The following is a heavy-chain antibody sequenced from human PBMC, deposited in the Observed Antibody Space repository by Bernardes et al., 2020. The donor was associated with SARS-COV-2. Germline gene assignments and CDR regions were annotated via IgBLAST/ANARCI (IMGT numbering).Heavy chain of an antibody. V-gene: IGHV3-9*01. CDR3: AKDNEGASQY. D-gene: IGHD1-26*01. Sequence: GWSLRLSCAASGFTFDDYAMHWVRQAPGKGLEWVSGISWNSGSIGYADSVKGRFTISRDNAKNSLYLQMNSLRAEDTALYYCAKDNEGASQYWGQGTLVTVSS. J-gene: IGHJ4*02. CDR1: GFTFDDYA. CDR2: ISWNSGSI.